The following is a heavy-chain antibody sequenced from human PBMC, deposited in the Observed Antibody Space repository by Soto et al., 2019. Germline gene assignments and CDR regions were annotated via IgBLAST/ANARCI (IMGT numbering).Heavy chain of an antibody. CDR2: ISGSGDNT. Sequence: GGSLRLSCAASGVTFSTYAMSLVRQAPGKGLEWVSAISGSGDNTYYAGSVKGRFTISRDNSKNTLYLQMNSLRAEDTAVYYCARGSFWSGYSNWFDPWGQGTLVTVSS. J-gene: IGHJ5*02. V-gene: IGHV3-23*01. CDR3: ARGSFWSGYSNWFDP. CDR1: GVTFSTYA. D-gene: IGHD3-3*01.